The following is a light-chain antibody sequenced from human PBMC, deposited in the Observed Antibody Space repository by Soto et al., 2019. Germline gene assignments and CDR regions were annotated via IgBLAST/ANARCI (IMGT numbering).Light chain of an antibody. Sequence: EIVLTQSPATLSLSPGERATLSCRASQSVSSYLAWYQQKPGQAPRLLIYDASNRATGIPARFSGSGSDTEFTLIISRLEPEDFAVYHCQQYGDSPLTFGGGTKVDIK. CDR2: DAS. V-gene: IGKV3-11*01. J-gene: IGKJ4*01. CDR3: QQYGDSPLT. CDR1: QSVSSY.